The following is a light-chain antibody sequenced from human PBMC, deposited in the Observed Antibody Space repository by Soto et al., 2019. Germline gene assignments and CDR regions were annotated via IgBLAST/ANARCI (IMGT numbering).Light chain of an antibody. J-gene: IGKJ2*01. CDR3: HQYDSHPYT. CDR2: DAS. CDR1: QSINHW. V-gene: IGKV1-5*01. Sequence: DIQMTQSPSSLSASVGDRVTITCRASQSINHWLAWYQQKPGKDPKFLIYDASTLRNGVPSRFSGRGSGTEFTLTISSLQPDDFATYYCHQYDSHPYTFGQGTKVEI.